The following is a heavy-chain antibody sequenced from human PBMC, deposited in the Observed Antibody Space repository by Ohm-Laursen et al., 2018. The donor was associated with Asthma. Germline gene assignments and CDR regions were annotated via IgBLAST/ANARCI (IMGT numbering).Heavy chain of an antibody. J-gene: IGHJ4*02. CDR2: ISGSGGST. CDR3: AKDRALVAGTKDY. V-gene: IGHV3-23*01. Sequence: SLRLSCSASGFTFSSYAMSWVRQAPGKGLEWVSAISGSGGSTYYADSVKGRFTISRDNSKNTLYLQMNSLRAEDTAVYYCAKDRALVAGTKDYWGQGTLVTVSS. D-gene: IGHD6-19*01. CDR1: GFTFSSYA.